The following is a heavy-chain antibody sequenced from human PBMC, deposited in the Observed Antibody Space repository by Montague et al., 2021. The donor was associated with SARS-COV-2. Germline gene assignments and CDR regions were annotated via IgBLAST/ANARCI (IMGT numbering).Heavy chain of an antibody. V-gene: IGHV4-59*01. CDR2: IYYSGST. CDR3: ASPGGYCTGGSCYYVY. D-gene: IGHD2-15*01. J-gene: IGHJ4*02. Sequence: SETLSLTCSVSGGSISTDYWSWIRQPPGKGLEWIGYIYYSGSTNYNPSLKSRVTISIDTSKNQFSLELSSVTAADMAVYYCASPGGYCTGGSCYYVYWGQGTLVTVSS. CDR1: GGSISTDY.